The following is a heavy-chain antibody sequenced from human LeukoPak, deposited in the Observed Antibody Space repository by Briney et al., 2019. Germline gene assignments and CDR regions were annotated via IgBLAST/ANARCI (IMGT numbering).Heavy chain of an antibody. J-gene: IGHJ4*02. CDR1: GFTFSSYS. V-gene: IGHV3-48*04. CDR2: ISSSSSTI. Sequence: GGSLRLSCAASGFTFSSYSMNWVRQAPGKRLEWVSYISSSSSTIYYADSVKGRFSISRDNAKNSLYLQMNSLRAEDTAVYYCARDLLGWELHYFDYWGQGTLVAVSS. CDR3: ARDLLGWELHYFDY. D-gene: IGHD1-26*01.